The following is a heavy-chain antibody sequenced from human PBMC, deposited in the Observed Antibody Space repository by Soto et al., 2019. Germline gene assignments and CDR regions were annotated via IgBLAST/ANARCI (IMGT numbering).Heavy chain of an antibody. D-gene: IGHD3-10*01. J-gene: IGHJ6*02. V-gene: IGHV1-18*04. CDR3: ASPMITMVRGAPGNYYYGMDV. CDR2: ISAYSGNT. CDR1: GYTFTSYG. Sequence: GPSVKVSCKASGYTFTSYGISWVLQAPGQGLEWMGWISAYSGNTNYARKLQGRVTMTPATHTSTAYMELRSLRSDDRAVYYCASPMITMVRGAPGNYYYGMDVWGQGTTVTVSS.